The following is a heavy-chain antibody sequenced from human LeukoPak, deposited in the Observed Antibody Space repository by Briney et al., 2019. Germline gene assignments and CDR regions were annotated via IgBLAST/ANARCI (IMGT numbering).Heavy chain of an antibody. J-gene: IGHJ4*02. CDR2: IYNNGST. V-gene: IGHV4-39*07. Sequence: SETLSLTCTVSAGSLTSSSYYWGWIRQPPGKGLEWIGSIYNNGSTYYNTSLNIRVTISVDTSKNQFSLKLSSVTAADTAVYYCETHFPYDSRGKMVYWGQGTLVTVSS. CDR1: AGSLTSSSYY. D-gene: IGHD3-22*01. CDR3: ETHFPYDSRGKMVY.